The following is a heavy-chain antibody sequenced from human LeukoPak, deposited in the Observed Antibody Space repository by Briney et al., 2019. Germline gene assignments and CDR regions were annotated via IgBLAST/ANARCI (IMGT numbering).Heavy chain of an antibody. CDR1: GYSFNTYW. CDR3: ARAYYCGGGGCKLEY. D-gene: IGHD2-21*01. V-gene: IGHV5-51*01. Sequence: GESPKISFQGSGYSFNTYWSAWVRQMPGKGLEWMGIIYSGYSDTRYSPSFQGQITMSADKSINTAYLRWSSLKASDTAMYYCARAYYCGGGGCKLEYWGQGTLVTVSS. J-gene: IGHJ4*02. CDR2: IYSGYSDT.